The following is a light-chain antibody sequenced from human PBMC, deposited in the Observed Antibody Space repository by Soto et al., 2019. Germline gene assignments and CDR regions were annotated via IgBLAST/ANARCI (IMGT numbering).Light chain of an antibody. V-gene: IGKV1-6*01. CDR1: QGIRND. Sequence: AIQMTHSPSSLSASVGDRVTITCRASQGIRNDLGWYQQKPGKAPKLLIYAASSLQSGVPSRFSGGGSGTDFTLTISSLQPEDFATYYCLQDSNYPWTFGQGTKVDIK. CDR2: AAS. CDR3: LQDSNYPWT. J-gene: IGKJ1*01.